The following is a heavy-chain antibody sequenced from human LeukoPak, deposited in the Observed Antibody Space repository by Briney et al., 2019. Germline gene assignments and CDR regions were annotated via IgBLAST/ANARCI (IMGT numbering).Heavy chain of an antibody. Sequence: PGGSLRLSCAASGSSVSSNHMSWVRQAPGKGLEWVSVIYSGGSTHYADSVKGRFTISRDNSKNTMYLQMNSLRAEDTAVYYCARDGGEMATIASPYYFDYWGQGTLVSVSS. D-gene: IGHD5-24*01. CDR2: IYSGGST. CDR3: ARDGGEMATIASPYYFDY. J-gene: IGHJ4*02. V-gene: IGHV3-66*01. CDR1: GSSVSSNH.